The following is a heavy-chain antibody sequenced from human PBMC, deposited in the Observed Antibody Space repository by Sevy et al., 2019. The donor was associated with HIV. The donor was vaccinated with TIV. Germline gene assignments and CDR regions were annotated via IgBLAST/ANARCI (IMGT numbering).Heavy chain of an antibody. Sequence: GESLKISCTTSGFTFGDYAMNWVRQAPGKGLEWVAFLKSKADGGTVDRAASVKGRLTISRDDSKSIAYLQMNDLTTEDTGVYYCTRWKGLQSIFDYWGQGALVTVSS. CDR1: GFTFGDYA. V-gene: IGHV3-49*04. D-gene: IGHD1-1*01. J-gene: IGHJ4*02. CDR3: TRWKGLQSIFDY. CDR2: LKSKADGGTV.